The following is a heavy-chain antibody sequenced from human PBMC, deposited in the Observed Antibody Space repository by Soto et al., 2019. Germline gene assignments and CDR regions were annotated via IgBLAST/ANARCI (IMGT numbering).Heavy chain of an antibody. CDR2: INHSGST. D-gene: IGHD3-10*01. Sequence: QVHLQQWGAGLLKPSETLSLTCVVYGVSFSGYYWSWIRQPPGKGLEWIGEINHSGSTNYNPSLKSRVTISVDTSKNQFSLNLSSVTAADTAVYYCARLIRWSHASAIWCQGTMVTVSS. CDR1: GVSFSGYY. CDR3: ARLIRWSHASAI. J-gene: IGHJ3*02. V-gene: IGHV4-34*01.